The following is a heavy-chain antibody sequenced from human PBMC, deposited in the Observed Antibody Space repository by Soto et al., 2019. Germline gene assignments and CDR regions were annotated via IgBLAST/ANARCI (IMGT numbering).Heavy chain of an antibody. J-gene: IGHJ4*02. CDR3: AGKLQPQKGGGYFDY. CDR2: ISGGGGGT. D-gene: IGHD2-2*01. V-gene: IGHV3-23*01. CDR1: GFTFRSYA. Sequence: EVQLLESGGGLAQPGGSLRLSCVASGFTFRSYAMSWVRQAPGKGLEWVSAISGGGGGTSFADSVKGRFTIFRDNSNNPLYLQMTSLSAEDTAVYYCAGKLQPQKGGGYFDYWGQGSLVTVSS.